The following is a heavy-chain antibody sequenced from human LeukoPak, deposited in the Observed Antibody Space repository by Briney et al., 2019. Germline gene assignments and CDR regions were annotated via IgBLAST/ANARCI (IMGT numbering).Heavy chain of an antibody. Sequence: SETLSLTCTVSGGSISSSSYYWGWIRQPAGKGLEWIGRIYTSGSTNYNPSLKSRVTMSVDTSKNQFSLKLSSVTAADTAVYYCARSYYGSGRYGPQFDYWGQGTLVTVSS. CDR1: GGSISSSSYY. D-gene: IGHD3-10*01. CDR2: IYTSGST. V-gene: IGHV4-61*02. J-gene: IGHJ4*02. CDR3: ARSYYGSGRYGPQFDY.